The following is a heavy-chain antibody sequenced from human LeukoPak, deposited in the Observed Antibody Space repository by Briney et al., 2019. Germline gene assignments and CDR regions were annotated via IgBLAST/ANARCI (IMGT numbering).Heavy chain of an antibody. CDR2: INPNSGGT. J-gene: IGHJ6*03. D-gene: IGHD5-18*01. Sequence: GESLKISCKGSGYTFTGYYMHWVRQAPGQGLEWMGWINPNSGGTNYAQKFQGRVTMTRDTSISTAYMELSRLRSDDTAVYYCARDRSGYSYGLNYYYMDVWGKGTTVTVSS. CDR3: ARDRSGYSYGLNYYYMDV. CDR1: GYTFTGYY. V-gene: IGHV1-2*02.